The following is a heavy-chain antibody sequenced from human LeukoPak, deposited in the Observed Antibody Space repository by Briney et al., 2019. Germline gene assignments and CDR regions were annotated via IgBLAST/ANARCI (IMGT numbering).Heavy chain of an antibody. D-gene: IGHD1-14*01. CDR3: ARGAVSPYYYYYYMDV. V-gene: IGHV4-30-4*08. J-gene: IGHJ6*03. Sequence: SETLSLTCTVSGGSISSSSYYWSWIRQPPGKGLEWIGFIYYSGSTYYNPSLKSRVTISVDTSKNQFSLKLSSVTAADTAVYYCARGAVSPYYYYYYMDVWGKGTTVTVSS. CDR2: IYYSGST. CDR1: GGSISSSSYY.